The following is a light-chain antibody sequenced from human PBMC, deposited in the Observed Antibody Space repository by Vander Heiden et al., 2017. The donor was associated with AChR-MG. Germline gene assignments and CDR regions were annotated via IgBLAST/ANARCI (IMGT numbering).Light chain of an antibody. CDR3: QQTYSTPVT. J-gene: IGKJ1*01. V-gene: IGKV1-39*01. CDR1: QDINIF. Sequence: DIQMTQSPSPLSASVGDTVTISCRASQDINIFLSWFQQKPGKAPNLLIYPASTLQTGVPSRFSGSGSGTYFTLTISSLQPEDFATYYCQQTYSTPVTFGPGTRVEI. CDR2: PAS.